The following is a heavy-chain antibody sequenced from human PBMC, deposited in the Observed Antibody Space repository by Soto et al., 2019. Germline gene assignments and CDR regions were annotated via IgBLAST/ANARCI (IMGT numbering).Heavy chain of an antibody. V-gene: IGHV3-30-3*01. CDR1: GFSISRSA. D-gene: IGHD1-1*01. Sequence: QVQLVESGGGVVQPGRSLRLSCVASGFSISRSAMHWVRQAPGKGLEWVAVIAYDGSNKWYADSAKGRFTISRDNSKNTLYLDMSSLRAEDTAVDFCARDRQACDDNVNGFAPWGQGTLVTVSS. J-gene: IGHJ5*02. CDR2: IAYDGSNK. CDR3: ARDRQACDDNVNGFAP.